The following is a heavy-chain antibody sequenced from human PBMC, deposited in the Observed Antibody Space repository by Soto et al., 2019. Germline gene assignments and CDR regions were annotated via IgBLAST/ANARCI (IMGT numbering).Heavy chain of an antibody. CDR2: ISYDGSNK. CDR1: GFTFSSYG. Sequence: QVQLVESGGGVVQPGRSLRLSCAASGFTFSSYGMHWVRQAPGKGLEWVAVISYDGSNKYYADSVKGRFTISRDNSKNTLYLQVNSMRAEDTAVYYCAKDMPDHCGGDCYGWDYWGQGTLVTVSS. D-gene: IGHD2-21*02. J-gene: IGHJ4*02. V-gene: IGHV3-30*18. CDR3: AKDMPDHCGGDCYGWDY.